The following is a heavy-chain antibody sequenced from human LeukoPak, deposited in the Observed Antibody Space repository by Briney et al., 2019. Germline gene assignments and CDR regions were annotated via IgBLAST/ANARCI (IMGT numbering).Heavy chain of an antibody. J-gene: IGHJ4*02. CDR2: VYYSGGT. D-gene: IGHD5-18*01. CDR3: ATNRLGYTYGPFDC. CDR1: GGSISSYY. V-gene: IGHV4-59*08. Sequence: SETLSLTCTLTGGSISSYYWSWIRQPPGKGLEWIGYVYYSGGTNYNPSLNSRVTMSVDTSKNQFSLKVSSVTAADTAVYYCATNRLGYTYGPFDCWGQGTLVTVSS.